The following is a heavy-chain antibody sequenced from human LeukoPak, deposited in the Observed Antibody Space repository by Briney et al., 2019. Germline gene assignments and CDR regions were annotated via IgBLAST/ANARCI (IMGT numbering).Heavy chain of an antibody. V-gene: IGHV3-23*01. Sequence: GGSLRLSCAASGFTFTDYAMTWVRQAPGKGLEWVSSISASGVMTYYADSVKGRFTVSRDNSKNSLYLQMNSLTAADTAVYYCAKDRSIGTYYTFDHWGQGTLVAVSS. CDR1: GFTFTDYA. CDR2: ISASGVMT. CDR3: AKDRSIGTYYTFDH. D-gene: IGHD1-26*01. J-gene: IGHJ4*02.